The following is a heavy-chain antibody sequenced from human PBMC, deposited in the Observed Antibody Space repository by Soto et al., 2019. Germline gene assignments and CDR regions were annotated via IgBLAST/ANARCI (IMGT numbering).Heavy chain of an antibody. CDR1: GFTFSSYA. V-gene: IGHV3-23*01. J-gene: IGHJ4*02. CDR2: ISGSGGST. Sequence: GGSLSLSCAASGFTFSSYAMSWVRQAPGKGLEWVSAISGSGGSTYYADSVKGRFTISRDNSKNTLYLQMNSLRAEDTAVYYCAKSGYLLDGRGAEDYWGQGTLVTVSS. CDR3: AKSGYLLDGRGAEDY. D-gene: IGHD3-10*02.